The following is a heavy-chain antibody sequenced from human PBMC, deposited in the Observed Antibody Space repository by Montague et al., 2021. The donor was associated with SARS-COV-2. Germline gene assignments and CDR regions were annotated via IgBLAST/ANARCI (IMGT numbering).Heavy chain of an antibody. Sequence: SXTLSLTCSFSGGSISTGSYYWGWIRQPPRKGLEWIGSIYYSGDTYYNPSLKSRVTISVDTSKNQFSLRLSSATAADTAVYYCVRGGDYTDYGRVDYWGQGTLVIVSS. CDR3: VRGGDYTDYGRVDY. D-gene: IGHD4-11*01. J-gene: IGHJ4*02. CDR2: IYYSGDT. V-gene: IGHV4-39*01. CDR1: GGSISTGSYY.